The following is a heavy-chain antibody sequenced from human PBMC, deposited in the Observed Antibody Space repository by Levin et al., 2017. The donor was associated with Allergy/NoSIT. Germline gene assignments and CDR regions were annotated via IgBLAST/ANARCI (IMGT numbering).Heavy chain of an antibody. D-gene: IGHD4-11*01. V-gene: IGHV2-70*11. CDR1: GFSLSTSGMC. Sequence: SGPTLVKPTQTLTLTCTFSGFSLSTSGMCVSWVRQPPGKALEWLARIDWDDDKYYSTSLKTRLTISKDTSKNQVVLTMTSMDPVDTATYYCAWIRRFSNYDYRYGMDVWGQGTTVTVSS. J-gene: IGHJ6*02. CDR2: IDWDDDK. CDR3: AWIRRFSNYDYRYGMDV.